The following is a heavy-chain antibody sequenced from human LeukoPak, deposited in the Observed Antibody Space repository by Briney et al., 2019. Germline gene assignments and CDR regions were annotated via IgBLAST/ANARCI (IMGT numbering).Heavy chain of an antibody. CDR3: ARGWDAIFGVVISYFDY. CDR1: GFTFSSYA. CDR2: ISSSSSSTI. D-gene: IGHD3-3*01. J-gene: IGHJ4*02. Sequence: GGSLRLSSAASGFTFSSYAMHWVRQAPGKGLEWVSYISSSSSSTIYYADSVKGRFTISRDNAKNSLYLQMNSLRAEDTAVYYCARGWDAIFGVVISYFDYWGQGTLVTVSS. V-gene: IGHV3-48*01.